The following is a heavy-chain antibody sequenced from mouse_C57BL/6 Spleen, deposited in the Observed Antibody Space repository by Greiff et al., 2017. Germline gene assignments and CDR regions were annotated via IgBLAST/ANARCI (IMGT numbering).Heavy chain of an antibody. J-gene: IGHJ4*01. CDR3: ARNYDCEVAMDY. V-gene: IGHV1-66*01. Sequence: QVQLQQSGPELVKPGASVKISCKASGYSFTSYYIHWVKQRAGQGLEWIGWIYPGSGNTKYTEKFKGKATLTADASSSTAYMQLSSLTSEDSAVYYCARNYDCEVAMDYWGQGTSVTVSS. CDR1: GYSFTSYY. D-gene: IGHD2-4*01. CDR2: IYPGSGNT.